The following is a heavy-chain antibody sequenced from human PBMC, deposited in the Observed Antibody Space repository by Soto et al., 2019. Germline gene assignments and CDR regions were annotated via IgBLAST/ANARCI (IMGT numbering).Heavy chain of an antibody. CDR1: GFTFSNAW. CDR2: IKSKTDGGTT. D-gene: IGHD3-22*01. V-gene: IGHV3-15*01. J-gene: IGHJ4*02. Sequence: GGSLRLSCAASGFTFSNAWMSWVRQAPGKGLEWVGRIKSKTDGGTTDYAAPVKGRFTISRDDSKNTLYLQMNSLKTEDTAVYYCTTDMAGSYYYDSSGYYYDFDYWGQGTLVTVSS. CDR3: TTDMAGSYYYDSSGYYYDFDY.